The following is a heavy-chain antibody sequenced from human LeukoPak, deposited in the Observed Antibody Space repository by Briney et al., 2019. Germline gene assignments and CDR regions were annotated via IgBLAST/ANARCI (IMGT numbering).Heavy chain of an antibody. V-gene: IGHV3-7*03. CDR2: IKQDGSEK. D-gene: IGHD4-17*01. J-gene: IGHJ6*02. Sequence: GGSLRLSCAASGFTLSSYWMSWVRQAPGKGLEWVANIKQDGSEKYYVDSVKGRFTISRDNAKNSLYPQMNSLRAEDTAVYYCTTDPYGDYQNYYYYGMDVWGQGTTVTVSS. CDR1: GFTLSSYW. CDR3: TTDPYGDYQNYYYYGMDV.